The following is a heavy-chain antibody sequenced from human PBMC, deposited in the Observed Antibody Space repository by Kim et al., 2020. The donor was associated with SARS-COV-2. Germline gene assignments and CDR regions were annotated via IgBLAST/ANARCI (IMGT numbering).Heavy chain of an antibody. D-gene: IGHD5-18*01. CDR3: ARPQTEMATAGLDY. Sequence: ADSVKGLFTISRDNSKNTLYLQMNSLRAEDTAVYYCARPQTEMATAGLDYWGQGTLVTVSS. V-gene: IGHV3-33*01. J-gene: IGHJ4*02.